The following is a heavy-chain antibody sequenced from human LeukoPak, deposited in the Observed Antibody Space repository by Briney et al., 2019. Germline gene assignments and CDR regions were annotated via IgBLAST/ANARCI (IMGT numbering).Heavy chain of an antibody. CDR2: IYYSGNT. D-gene: IGHD3/OR15-3a*01. V-gene: IGHV4-39*01. J-gene: IGHJ4*02. CDR3: ARQTGSGLFILP. CDR1: GGSIRNNTYY. Sequence: PSETLSLTCTVSGGSIRNNTYYWAWIRQPPGKGLEWIGSIYYSGNTYYNPSLKSRVSISVDTSKNQFSLRLTSVTAADTAVYYCARQTGSGLFILPGGQGTLVTVSS.